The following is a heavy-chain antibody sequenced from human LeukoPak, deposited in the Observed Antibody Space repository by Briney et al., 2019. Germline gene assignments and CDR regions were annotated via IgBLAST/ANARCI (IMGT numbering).Heavy chain of an antibody. CDR3: ARGRVRGYCSSTSCYYYYGMDV. V-gene: IGHV4-34*01. Sequence: SETLSLTCAVYGGSFSGYYWSWIRQPPGKGLEWIGEINHSGSTNYNPSLKSRVTVSVDTSKNQLSLKLSSVTAADTAVYYCARGRVRGYCSSTSCYYYYGMDVWGQGTTVTVSS. CDR2: INHSGST. D-gene: IGHD2-2*01. CDR1: GGSFSGYY. J-gene: IGHJ6*02.